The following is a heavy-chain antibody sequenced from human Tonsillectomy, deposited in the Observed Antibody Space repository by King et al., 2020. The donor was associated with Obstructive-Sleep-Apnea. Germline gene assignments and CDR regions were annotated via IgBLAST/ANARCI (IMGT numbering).Heavy chain of an antibody. CDR2: ISFDGSDK. D-gene: IGHD5-12*01. CDR1: GFAFNLYA. J-gene: IGHJ6*02. V-gene: IGHV3-30*04. Sequence: VQLVESGGGVVQPGRSLRLSCTASGFAFNLYAIHWVRQAPGKGLEWISVISFDGSDKYYADSAKGRFTVSRDNSKSEVYLQMNSLTSEDTGKYYCARDFITSSAYDLAYYYYGADVWGQGTTVTVSS. CDR3: ARDFITSSAYDLAYYYYGADV.